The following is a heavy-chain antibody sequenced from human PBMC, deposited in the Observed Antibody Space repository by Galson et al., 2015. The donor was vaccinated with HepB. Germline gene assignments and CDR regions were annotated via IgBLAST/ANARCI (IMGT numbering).Heavy chain of an antibody. Sequence: SLRLSCAASGFRLSSYSMNWVRQAPGKGLEWVSSIHSSGFYKYYAGSVKGRFTISRDNARNSLYLQMSSLRVEDTAVYYCARENGRQLPLDYWGQGTRVTVSS. CDR3: ARENGRQLPLDY. CDR1: GFRLSSYS. J-gene: IGHJ4*02. CDR2: IHSSGFYK. V-gene: IGHV3-21*01. D-gene: IGHD2-2*01.